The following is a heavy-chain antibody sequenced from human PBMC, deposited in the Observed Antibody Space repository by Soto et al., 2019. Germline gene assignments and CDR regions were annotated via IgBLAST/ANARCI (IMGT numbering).Heavy chain of an antibody. V-gene: IGHV3-49*04. Sequence: SRRLSCTGSGFTCGDYGRNGVRQAPGEGRERVGLVSSKAFGGTAEYGAAVKDRLIISSDDSDSIAYLQMNSLKSDDTAVYYCTRADRGRKWNFASQALDLWGQGTLVTVSS. CDR2: VSSKAFGGTA. J-gene: IGHJ5*02. CDR3: TRADRGRKWNFASQALDL. CDR1: GFTCGDYG. D-gene: IGHD1-7*01.